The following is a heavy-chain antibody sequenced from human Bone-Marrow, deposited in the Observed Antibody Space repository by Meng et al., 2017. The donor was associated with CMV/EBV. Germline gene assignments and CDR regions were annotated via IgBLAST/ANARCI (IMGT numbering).Heavy chain of an antibody. V-gene: IGHV3-21*01. D-gene: IGHD3-3*01. Sequence: GESLKISCAASGFTFSSYSMNWVRQAPGKGLEWVSSISSSSSYIYYADSVKGRFTISRDNAKNSLYLQMNSLRAEDTAVYYCARDQTPAYYDFWSGQKPARNYYYYYGMDVCGQGTTVTVSS. CDR2: ISSSSSYI. CDR3: ARDQTPAYYDFWSGQKPARNYYYYYGMDV. CDR1: GFTFSSYS. J-gene: IGHJ6*02.